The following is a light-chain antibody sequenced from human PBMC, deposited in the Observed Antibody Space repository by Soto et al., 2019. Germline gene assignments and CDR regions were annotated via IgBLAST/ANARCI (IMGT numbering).Light chain of an antibody. V-gene: IGKV3-15*01. J-gene: IGKJ5*01. CDR1: QSVSSN. CDR3: QQYNNWPPIT. Sequence: EIVMTQSPATLSVSPGERATLSCRASQSVSSNLAWYQQKPGQAPRLLIYDASTRATGIPARFSGSGSGTDFTLTINSLQSEDFAVYYCQQYNNWPPITFGQGTRLEIK. CDR2: DAS.